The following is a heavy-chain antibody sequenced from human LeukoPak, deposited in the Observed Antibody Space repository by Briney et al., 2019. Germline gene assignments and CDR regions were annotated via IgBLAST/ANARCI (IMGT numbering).Heavy chain of an antibody. CDR1: GGSISSYY. D-gene: IGHD1-26*01. Sequence: SETLCLTCIVSGGSISSYYWSWIRQPPGKGLEWIGYIYYSGSTNYNPSLKSRVTISVDTSKNQFSLKLSSVTAADTAVYYCAGGSYYFGYWGQGTLVTVSS. J-gene: IGHJ4*02. CDR2: IYYSGST. CDR3: AGGSYYFGY. V-gene: IGHV4-59*08.